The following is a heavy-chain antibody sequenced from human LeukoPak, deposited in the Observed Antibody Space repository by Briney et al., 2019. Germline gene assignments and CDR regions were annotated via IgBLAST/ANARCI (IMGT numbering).Heavy chain of an antibody. CDR2: IFHNGNT. D-gene: IGHD6-13*01. Sequence: SETLSLTCTVSGYSISSDYYWGWIRQPPGKGLEWIGDIFHNGNTYYNPSLKSRVTMSIDTSKKQFSLKLRTATAADTAVYYCARGYSSSWFWGQGTLVTVSS. CDR1: GYSISSDYY. V-gene: IGHV4-38-2*02. J-gene: IGHJ4*02. CDR3: ARGYSSSWF.